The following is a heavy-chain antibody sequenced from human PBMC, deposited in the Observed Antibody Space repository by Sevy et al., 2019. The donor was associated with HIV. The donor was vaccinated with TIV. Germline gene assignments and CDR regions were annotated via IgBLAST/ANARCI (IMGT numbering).Heavy chain of an antibody. CDR3: ARIPNSAYVSFFPVFDI. CDR1: DDSIRNYY. J-gene: IGHJ3*02. V-gene: IGHV4-59*01. Sequence: SETLSLTCTVSDDSIRNYYWSWIRQAPGKGLEWIGYIHYSGFTNLNPSLKSRVTISVDTSKNQFSLRLISVTAADTAQYYCARIPNSAYVSFFPVFDIWGQGTTVTVSS. D-gene: IGHD5-12*01. CDR2: IHYSGFT.